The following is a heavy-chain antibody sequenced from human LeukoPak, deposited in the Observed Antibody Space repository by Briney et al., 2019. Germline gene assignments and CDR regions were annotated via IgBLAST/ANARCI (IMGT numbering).Heavy chain of an antibody. CDR2: INRGGST. CDR1: GGSFSGYY. CDR3: ARVMVNNWFDP. V-gene: IGHV4-34*01. D-gene: IGHD2-8*01. Sequence: SETLSLTCAVYGGSFSGYYWSWIRQPPGKGLECIGKINRGGSTNYNPSLKSRVTISVGTSKNQFSLNLNSVTAADTAAYYCARVMVNNWFDPWGQGTLVTVSS. J-gene: IGHJ5*02.